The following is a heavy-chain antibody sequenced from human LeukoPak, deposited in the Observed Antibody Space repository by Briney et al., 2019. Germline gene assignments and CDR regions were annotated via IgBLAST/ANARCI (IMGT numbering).Heavy chain of an antibody. J-gene: IGHJ4*02. CDR3: AKDVAAAGNFDY. CDR2: ISWNSGSI. Sequence: GGSLRLSCAASGFTFDDYAMHWVRQAPGKGLEWVSGISWNSGSIGYADSVKGRFTISRDNAKNSLYLQMNSLRAEDTALYYCAKDVAAAGNFDYXXXGXLVTVSS. D-gene: IGHD6-13*01. CDR1: GFTFDDYA. V-gene: IGHV3-9*01.